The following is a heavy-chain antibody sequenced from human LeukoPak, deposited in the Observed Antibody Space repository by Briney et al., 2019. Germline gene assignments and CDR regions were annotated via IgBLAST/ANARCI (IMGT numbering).Heavy chain of an antibody. Sequence: GGSLRLSCAASGFTFTNYYINWVRQAPGKGLEWVANIKQDGSKKYYVDSVKGRFTISRDNANNSLYLQMNSLRDEDTAVYYCARGDSSGWALDYWDQGTLVTVSS. J-gene: IGHJ4*02. D-gene: IGHD6-19*01. CDR3: ARGDSSGWALDY. CDR1: GFTFTNYY. V-gene: IGHV3-7*01. CDR2: IKQDGSKK.